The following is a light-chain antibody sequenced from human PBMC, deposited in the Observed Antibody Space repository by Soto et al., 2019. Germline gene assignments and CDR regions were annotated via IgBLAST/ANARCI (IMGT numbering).Light chain of an antibody. CDR2: DAI. V-gene: IGKV3-11*01. J-gene: IGKJ4*01. Sequence: IELTQSPETLSLCKGERATLSCRASENVYEYLAWYQQKPGQAPRLLIYDAINRATGIPARFSGSGSGTDFTLTIRTLEPEGFGIYYCQQRSKWVTFSRGTKVDNK. CDR3: QQRSKWVT. CDR1: ENVYEY.